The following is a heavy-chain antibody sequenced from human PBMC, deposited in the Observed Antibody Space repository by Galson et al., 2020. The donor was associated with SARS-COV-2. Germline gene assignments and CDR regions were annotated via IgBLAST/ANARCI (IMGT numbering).Heavy chain of an antibody. CDR3: ARDLGGYCSSTSCPGPIDL. D-gene: IGHD2-2*01. Sequence: SQTLSLTCGISGDSVSTNSAAWNWIRQSPSRGLEWLGRTYYRSKWNHDYALSLRSRITINPDTSKNQVSLHLNSVTPEDMAVYYCARDLGGYCSSTSCPGPIDLWGQGTLVTVSS. J-gene: IGHJ5*02. V-gene: IGHV6-1*01. CDR1: GDSVSTNSAA. CDR2: TYYRSKWNH.